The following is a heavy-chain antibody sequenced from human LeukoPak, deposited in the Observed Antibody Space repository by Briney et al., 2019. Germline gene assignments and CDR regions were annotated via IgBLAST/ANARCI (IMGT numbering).Heavy chain of an antibody. V-gene: IGHV3-23*01. Sequence: PGGSLRLSCAASGFTFSTYAMSWVRQAPGKGLEWVSGISGSGGNTYYADSVKGRFTISRDNSKNTLYLQMNSLRAEDTALYYCARASANCSSTSCPRGYYYYYMDVWGKGTTVTVSS. J-gene: IGHJ6*03. D-gene: IGHD2-2*01. CDR3: ARASANCSSTSCPRGYYYYYMDV. CDR2: ISGSGGNT. CDR1: GFTFSTYA.